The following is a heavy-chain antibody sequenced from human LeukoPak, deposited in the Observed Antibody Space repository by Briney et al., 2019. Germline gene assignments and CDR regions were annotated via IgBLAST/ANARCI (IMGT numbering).Heavy chain of an antibody. CDR3: AKETNSGSYYPIDY. Sequence: GRSLTLSCAASGFTFSSYAMHWVRQAPGKGLEWVEVISYDGSNKYYADSVKGRFTISRDNPKNTLYLQMNSLRAEDTAVYYCAKETNSGSYYPIDYWGQGTLVTVSS. D-gene: IGHD1-26*01. J-gene: IGHJ4*02. CDR1: GFTFSSYA. CDR2: ISYDGSNK. V-gene: IGHV3-30-3*02.